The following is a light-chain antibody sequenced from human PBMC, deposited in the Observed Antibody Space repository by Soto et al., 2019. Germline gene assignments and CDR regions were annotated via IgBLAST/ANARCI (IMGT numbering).Light chain of an antibody. CDR3: QQYNSYWT. V-gene: IGKV1-5*03. CDR1: QSISSW. CDR2: KAS. Sequence: DIQMTQSPSTLSASVGDRVTITCRASQSISSWLAWYQQKPGKAPKLLIYKASSLESGVPSRFGGSGSGTEFTLTSSSLQPDDFATYYCQQYNSYWTCGKGTKVEIK. J-gene: IGKJ1*01.